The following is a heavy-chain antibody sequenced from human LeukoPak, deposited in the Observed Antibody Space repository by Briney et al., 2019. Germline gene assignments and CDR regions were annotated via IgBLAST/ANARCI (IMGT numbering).Heavy chain of an antibody. Sequence: SETLSLTCTVSGGSISSYYWSWVRQPPGKGLEWIGDIYYSGSTNYNPSRKGRVTISEDTSKNQFSLKLSSGTAADTAVDYCARGYYYYGMDVWGQGTTVTVSS. V-gene: IGHV4-59*01. J-gene: IGHJ6*02. CDR2: IYYSGST. CDR1: GGSISSYY. CDR3: ARGYYYYGMDV.